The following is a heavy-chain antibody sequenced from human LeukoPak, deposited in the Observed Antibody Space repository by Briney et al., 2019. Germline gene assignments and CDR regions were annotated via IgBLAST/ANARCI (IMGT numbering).Heavy chain of an antibody. D-gene: IGHD6-25*01. Sequence: GRSLRPSCAASGFTFSSYAMHWVRQAPGKGLEWVGIISYDAGKIYYADSVKGRFTISRDNSKNTLYLQMNSLRAEDTAVYYCARDRAGMDVWGQGTTVTVSS. CDR1: GFTFSSYA. J-gene: IGHJ6*02. CDR3: ARDRAGMDV. V-gene: IGHV3-30-3*01. CDR2: ISYDAGKI.